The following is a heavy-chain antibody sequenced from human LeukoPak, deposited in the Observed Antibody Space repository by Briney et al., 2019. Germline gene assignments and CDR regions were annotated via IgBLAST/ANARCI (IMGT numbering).Heavy chain of an antibody. V-gene: IGHV3-30*18. Sequence: QSGGPLRLSCAASGFTFSSYGMHWVRQAPGKGLEWVAVISYDGSNKYYADTVKGRFTISRDNSKNTLYLQMNSLRAEDTAVYYCAKEEIPSLSSTSCYDYWGQGTLVTVSS. J-gene: IGHJ4*02. CDR2: ISYDGSNK. CDR3: AKEEIPSLSSTSCYDY. D-gene: IGHD2-2*01. CDR1: GFTFSSYG.